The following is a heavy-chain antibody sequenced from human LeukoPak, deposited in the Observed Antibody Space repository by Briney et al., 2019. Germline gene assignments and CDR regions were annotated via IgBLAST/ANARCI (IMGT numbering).Heavy chain of an antibody. J-gene: IGHJ5*01. Sequence: PGGSLRLSCAASGFTFSSYVMHWVRQAPGKGLEWVAVISYDGGNKYYADFVKGRFTISRDNSRNTLYLQMNSLRAEDTAVYYCVRAARWLVPPNDSWGQGTLVTVSS. CDR1: GFTFSSYV. D-gene: IGHD6-19*01. CDR3: VRAARWLVPPNDS. V-gene: IGHV3-30-3*01. CDR2: ISYDGGNK.